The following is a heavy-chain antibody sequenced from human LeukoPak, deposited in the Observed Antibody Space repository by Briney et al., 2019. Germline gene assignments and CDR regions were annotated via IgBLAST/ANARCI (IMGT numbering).Heavy chain of an antibody. V-gene: IGHV3-74*01. CDR2: INSDGSST. CDR3: ARLRYSGSYVDY. Sequence: PGGSLRLSCAASGFTFSSYCVHWVRQATGKGLVWVSRINSDGSSTSYADSVKGRFTISRDNAKNTLYLQMNSLRAEDTAVYYCARLRYSGSYVDYWGQGTLVTVSS. J-gene: IGHJ4*02. CDR1: GFTFSSYC. D-gene: IGHD1-26*01.